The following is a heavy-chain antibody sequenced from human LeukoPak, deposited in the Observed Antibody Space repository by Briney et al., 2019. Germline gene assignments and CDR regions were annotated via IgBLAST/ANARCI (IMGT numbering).Heavy chain of an antibody. CDR1: GVIPCSVTYW. CDR3: PILLWVTTCAKYAY. Sequence: PSETLSLTCSVSGVIPCSVTYWRHGIRQSPGKGLAWIGSIYYSGSTFYNATFESRVTMSVDTSNNQFSLKLTSVTAADTAVCYGPILLWVTTCAKYAYWGPGILVTVSP. CDR2: IYYSGST. J-gene: IGHJ4*02. V-gene: IGHV4-39*03. D-gene: IGHD2-2*02.